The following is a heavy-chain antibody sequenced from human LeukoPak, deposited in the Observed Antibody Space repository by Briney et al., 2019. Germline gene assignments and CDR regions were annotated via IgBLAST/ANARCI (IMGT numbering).Heavy chain of an antibody. CDR3: AKDTFYYDSSGLDY. CDR1: GFTFSSYS. Sequence: PGGSLRLSCAASGFTFSSYSMNWVRQAPGKGLEWVSSISSSTSYIYYADSVKGRFTISRDNAKNSLYLQMNSLRAEDTAVYYCAKDTFYYDSSGLDYWGQGTLVTVSS. CDR2: ISSSTSYI. J-gene: IGHJ4*02. V-gene: IGHV3-21*01. D-gene: IGHD3-22*01.